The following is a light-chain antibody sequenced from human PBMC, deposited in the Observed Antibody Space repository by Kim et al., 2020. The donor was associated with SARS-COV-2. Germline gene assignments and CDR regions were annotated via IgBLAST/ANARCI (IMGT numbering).Light chain of an antibody. CDR2: DVN. Sequence: GQSMTISCSGTSSDVGDYNYVSWYQQHPDKAPKLMIYDVNKRPSGVSNRFSGSKSGSTASLTISGLQTEDESDYYCTSYTSSSTWVFGGGTQLTVL. V-gene: IGLV2-14*04. CDR3: TSYTSSSTWV. CDR1: SSDVGDYNY. J-gene: IGLJ3*02.